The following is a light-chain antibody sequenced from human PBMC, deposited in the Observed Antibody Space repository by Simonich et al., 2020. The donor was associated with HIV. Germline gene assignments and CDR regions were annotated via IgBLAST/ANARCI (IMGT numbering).Light chain of an antibody. CDR1: SGSIASNY. CDR3: QSYDSSNQV. CDR2: EDH. V-gene: IGLV6-57*03. Sequence: NFMLTQPHSVSESPGKTVTISCTRSSGSIASNYVQWYQQRPGSAPPTVIYEDHQRPSGVPARFSGSIDSASNSASLTISGLKTEDEADYYCQSYDSSNQVFGGGTKLTVL. J-gene: IGLJ3*02.